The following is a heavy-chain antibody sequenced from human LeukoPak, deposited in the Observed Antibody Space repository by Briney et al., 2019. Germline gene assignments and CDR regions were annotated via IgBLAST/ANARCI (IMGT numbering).Heavy chain of an antibody. CDR1: GYTFNSYS. CDR3: AGDQGVLPVY. Sequence: GGSLRLSCAASGYTFNSYSMNWVRQAPGKGLEWVSSISSSSSYIYYADSVKGRFTISRDNAKNSLYLQMNSLRAEDTAVYYCAGDQGVLPVYWGQGTLVTVSS. V-gene: IGHV3-21*01. J-gene: IGHJ4*02. D-gene: IGHD3-16*01. CDR2: ISSSSSYI.